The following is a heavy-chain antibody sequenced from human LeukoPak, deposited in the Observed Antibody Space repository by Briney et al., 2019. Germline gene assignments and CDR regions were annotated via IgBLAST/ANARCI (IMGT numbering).Heavy chain of an antibody. D-gene: IGHD2-8*02. V-gene: IGHV4-61*01. CDR3: ARGYCTGGVCPDGFDI. Sequence: SETLSLTCTVSGGSLSSGIYYWSWIRQPPGKGLEWIGYIYYSGSTNYNPSLKSRVTMSVETSKNQFSLKVTSVNAADTAVYYRARGYCTGGVCPDGFDIWGQGTMVTVSS. J-gene: IGHJ3*02. CDR2: IYYSGST. CDR1: GGSLSSGIYY.